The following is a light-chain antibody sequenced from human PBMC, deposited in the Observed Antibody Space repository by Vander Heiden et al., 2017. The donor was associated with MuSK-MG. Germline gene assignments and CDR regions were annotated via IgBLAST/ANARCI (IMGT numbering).Light chain of an antibody. CDR3: SSYTSSSTLYV. CDR2: DVS. V-gene: IGLV2-14*03. Sequence: QSALTQPASVSGWPGQSITISCTGTSSDVAGVDYVPRDQQHPGKAPNLMIYDVSNRPSGVPNRFSGSKSGNTASLTISGLQAEDEADYYCSSYTSSSTLYVFGTGTKVTVL. CDR1: SSDVAGVDY. J-gene: IGLJ1*01.